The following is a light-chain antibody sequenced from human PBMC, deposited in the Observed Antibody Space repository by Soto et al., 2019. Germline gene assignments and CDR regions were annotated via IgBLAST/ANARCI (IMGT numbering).Light chain of an antibody. CDR3: VLYMGSGLWV. Sequence: QTVVTQEPSFSVSPGRTVTLTCGLSSGSVSTSYYPSWYQQTPGQAPRTLIYSTNTRSSGVPDRFSGSILGNKAALTITGAQADDDSDYYCVLYMGSGLWVFG. CDR1: SGSVSTSYY. CDR2: STN. J-gene: IGLJ3*02. V-gene: IGLV8-61*01.